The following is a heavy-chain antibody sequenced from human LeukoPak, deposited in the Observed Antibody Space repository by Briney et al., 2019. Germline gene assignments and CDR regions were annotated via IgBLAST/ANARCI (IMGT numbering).Heavy chain of an antibody. CDR2: INAYNGNT. Sequence: ASVKVSCKASGYTFTSYGISWVRQAPGQGLEWMGWINAYNGNTNYAQKLQDRVTMTTDTSTSTAYMELRSLRSDDTAVYYCARDPQESTSVSNWFDPWGQGTLVTVAS. J-gene: IGHJ5*02. V-gene: IGHV1-18*01. D-gene: IGHD2-2*01. CDR1: GYTFTSYG. CDR3: ARDPQESTSVSNWFDP.